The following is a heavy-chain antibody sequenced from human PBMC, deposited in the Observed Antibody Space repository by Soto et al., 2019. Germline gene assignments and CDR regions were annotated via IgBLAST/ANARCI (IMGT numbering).Heavy chain of an antibody. CDR2: INHSGST. V-gene: IGHV4-34*01. CDR3: ARGRLITGYCSGGSCYPYYDYYYYYGMDV. CDR1: GGSFSGYY. Sequence: PSETLSLTCAVYGGSFSGYYWSWIRQPPGKGLEWIGEINHSGSTNYNPSLKSRVTISVDTSKNQFSLKLSSVTAADTAVYYCARGRLITGYCSGGSCYPYYDYYYYYGMDVWGQGTTVTVAS. D-gene: IGHD2-15*01. J-gene: IGHJ6*02.